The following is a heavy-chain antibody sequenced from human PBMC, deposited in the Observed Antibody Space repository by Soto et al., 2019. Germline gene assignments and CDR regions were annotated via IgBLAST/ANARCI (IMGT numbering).Heavy chain of an antibody. J-gene: IGHJ6*03. Sequence: SETLSLTCTVSGGSISSYYWSWIRQPPGKGLEWIGYIYYSGSTNYNPSLKSRVTISVDTSKNQFSLKLSSVTAADTAVYYCARALGNWGPWGAFYYYLDVWGKGTTVTVSS. CDR2: IYYSGST. D-gene: IGHD7-27*01. CDR3: ARALGNWGPWGAFYYYLDV. CDR1: GGSISSYY. V-gene: IGHV4-59*01.